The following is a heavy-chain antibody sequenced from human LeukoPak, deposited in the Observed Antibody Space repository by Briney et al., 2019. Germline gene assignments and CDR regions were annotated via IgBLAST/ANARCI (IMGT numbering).Heavy chain of an antibody. CDR1: GYTFTSYG. V-gene: IGHV1-18*01. CDR3: AREMGATAPEAFDI. CDR2: ISAYNGNT. J-gene: IGHJ3*02. D-gene: IGHD1-26*01. Sequence: ASVKVSCKASGYTFTSYGISCVRQAPGQGLEWRGWISAYNGNTNYALKLQGRVTMTTNTYTRTAYMELRSQRSDDTAVYYCAREMGATAPEAFDIWGQGTMVTVSS.